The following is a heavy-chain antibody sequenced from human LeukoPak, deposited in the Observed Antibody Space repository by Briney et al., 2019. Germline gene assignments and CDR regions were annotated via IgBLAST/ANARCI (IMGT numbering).Heavy chain of an antibody. CDR2: INHSGST. J-gene: IGHJ1*01. V-gene: IGHV4-34*01. CDR3: ARDEKYYYDSSGYGEYFQH. D-gene: IGHD3-22*01. CDR1: GGSFSGYY. Sequence: SETLSLTCAVYGGSFSGYYWSWIRQPPGKGLEWIGEINHSGSTNYNPSLKSRVTISVDTSKNQFSLKLSSVTAADTAVYYCARDEKYYYDSSGYGEYFQHWGQGTLVTVSS.